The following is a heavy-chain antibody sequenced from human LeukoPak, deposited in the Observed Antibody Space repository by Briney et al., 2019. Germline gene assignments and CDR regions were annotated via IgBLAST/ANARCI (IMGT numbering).Heavy chain of an antibody. CDR1: GFTFSRSW. V-gene: IGHV3-7*01. Sequence: GGSLRLSCTASGFTFSRSWMNWIRQAPGKGLEWVANINPDGDGMRFVDSVKGRFTMSRDNAQSSLRLQMNSLRVEDTAFYYCAAWTDRGYSYWGQGVLVTVSS. CDR2: INPDGDGM. CDR3: AAWTDRGYSY. D-gene: IGHD5-12*01. J-gene: IGHJ4*02.